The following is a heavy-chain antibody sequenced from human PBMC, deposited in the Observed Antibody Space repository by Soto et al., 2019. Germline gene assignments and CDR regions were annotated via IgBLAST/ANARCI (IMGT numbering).Heavy chain of an antibody. V-gene: IGHV3-30*02. CDR2: MSYDGSDT. Sequence: PGGSXRLSCVPSGFICSNNGMHWVRQTPGKGLEWVAFMSYDGSDTFYADPVTGRFTISRDNSKNTVFMHMSNMRAEDTAMYYGKIVRVGDSAIDNWGQATLVTVSS. CDR3: KIVRVGDSAIDN. J-gene: IGHJ4*01. CDR1: GFICSNNG. D-gene: IGHD3-16*01.